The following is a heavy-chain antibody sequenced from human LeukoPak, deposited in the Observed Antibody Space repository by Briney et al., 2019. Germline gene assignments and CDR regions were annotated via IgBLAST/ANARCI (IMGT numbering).Heavy chain of an antibody. D-gene: IGHD5-12*01. Sequence: PGGSLRLSCAASGFTFSRYWMSWVRQAPGKGLEWLGNINGDGSESYYVDSVRGRFTMSRDNAKNSVSLQMSSLRAEDTAVYYCAKESGYDVDLEYWGQGALVTVSS. CDR2: INGDGSES. V-gene: IGHV3-7*01. CDR3: AKESGYDVDLEY. CDR1: GFTFSRYW. J-gene: IGHJ4*02.